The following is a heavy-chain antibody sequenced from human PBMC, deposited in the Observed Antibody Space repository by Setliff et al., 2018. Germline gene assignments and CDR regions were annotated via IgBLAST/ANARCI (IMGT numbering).Heavy chain of an antibody. CDR1: GFTFSSHT. D-gene: IGHD2-15*01. CDR2: FSSSGSI. V-gene: IGHV3-48*03. Sequence: GGSLRLSCAASGFTFSSHTMNWVRQGPGKGLEWVAYFSSSGSISYANSVKGRFTISRDNAKNSLYLQMNSLRVEDTAVYYCARDPGGGHPSYYGMDVWGQGTTVTVSS. CDR3: ARDPGGGHPSYYGMDV. J-gene: IGHJ6*02.